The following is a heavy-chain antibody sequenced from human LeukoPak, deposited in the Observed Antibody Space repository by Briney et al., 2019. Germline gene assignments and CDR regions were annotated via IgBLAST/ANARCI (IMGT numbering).Heavy chain of an antibody. Sequence: AGGSLRLSCAASGFTFSSYGMHWVRQAPGKGLEWVAFIRYDGSNKYYADSVKGRFTISRDNSKNTLYLQMNSLRAEDTAVYYCAKAVNEILVGYSSSSGVDYWGQGTLVTVSS. CDR1: GFTFSSYG. CDR2: IRYDGSNK. D-gene: IGHD6-6*01. J-gene: IGHJ4*02. CDR3: AKAVNEILVGYSSSSGVDY. V-gene: IGHV3-30*02.